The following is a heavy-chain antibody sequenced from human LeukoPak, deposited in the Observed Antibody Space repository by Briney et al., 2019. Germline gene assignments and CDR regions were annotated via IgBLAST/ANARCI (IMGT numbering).Heavy chain of an antibody. V-gene: IGHV1-3*01. Sequence: ASVKVSCKASGYTFTSYAMHWVRQAPGQRLEWMGWINAGNGNTKYSQKFQGRVTITRDTSASTAYMELSSLRSEDTAVYYCAGCSDYYDSSGYCDWFDPWGQGTLVTVSS. CDR3: AGCSDYYDSSGYCDWFDP. J-gene: IGHJ5*02. CDR1: GYTFTSYA. D-gene: IGHD3-22*01. CDR2: INAGNGNT.